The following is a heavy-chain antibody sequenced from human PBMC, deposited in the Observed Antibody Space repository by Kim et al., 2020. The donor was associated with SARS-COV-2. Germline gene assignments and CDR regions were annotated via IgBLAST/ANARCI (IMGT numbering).Heavy chain of an antibody. D-gene: IGHD2-8*01. CDR3: ARDSGYYINIGCYRRFAY. CDR2: DSTI. J-gene: IGHJ4*02. V-gene: IGHV3-11*04. Sequence: DSTIYYADAVKGRFTISRDNAKNSVYLQMSSLRDADTAVYYCARDSGYYINIGCYRRFAYWGQGTLVTVSS.